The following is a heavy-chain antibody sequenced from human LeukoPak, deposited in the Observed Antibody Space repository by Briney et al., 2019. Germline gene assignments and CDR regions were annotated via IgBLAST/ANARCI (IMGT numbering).Heavy chain of an antibody. CDR1: GFTFSSYW. Sequence: GGSLRLSCAASGFTFSSYWMHWVRQAPGKGLVWVSRINSDGSFTNYADSVKGRFTISRDNSKNTLYLQMNSLRAEDTAVYYCAKDARRSSGWWFFDHWGQGTLVTVSS. CDR2: INSDGSFT. CDR3: AKDARRSSGWWFFDH. J-gene: IGHJ4*02. D-gene: IGHD6-19*01. V-gene: IGHV3-74*01.